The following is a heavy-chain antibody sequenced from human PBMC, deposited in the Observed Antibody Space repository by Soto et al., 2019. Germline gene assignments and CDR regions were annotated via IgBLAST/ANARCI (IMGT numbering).Heavy chain of an antibody. V-gene: IGHV3-30*18. CDR2: ISYYGSNK. CDR3: AKDLDSSTGMDV. CDR1: GFTFSSYG. Sequence: QVQLVESGGGVVQPGRSLRLSCAASGFTFSSYGMHWVRQAPGKGLEWVAVISYYGSNKYYADSVKGRFTISRDNSKNTLYLQMNSLRAEDTAVYYCAKDLDSSTGMDVWGQGTTVTVSS. D-gene: IGHD6-13*01. J-gene: IGHJ6*02.